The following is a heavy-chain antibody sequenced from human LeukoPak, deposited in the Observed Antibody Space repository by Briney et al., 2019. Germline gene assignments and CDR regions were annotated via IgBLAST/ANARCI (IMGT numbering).Heavy chain of an antibody. CDR3: ARVLLPLYGMDV. D-gene: IGHD3-22*01. CDR1: GFTFSSYG. CDR2: IRYDGSNK. J-gene: IGHJ6*02. V-gene: IGHV3-30*02. Sequence: PGGSLRLSCAASGFTFSSYGMHWVHQAPGKGLEWVAFIRYDGSNKYYADSVKGRFTISRDNSKNTLYLQMNSLRAEDTAVYYCARVLLPLYGMDVWGQGTTVTVSS.